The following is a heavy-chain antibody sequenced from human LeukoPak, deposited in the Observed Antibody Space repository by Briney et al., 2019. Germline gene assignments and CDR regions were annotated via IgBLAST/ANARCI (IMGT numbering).Heavy chain of an antibody. Sequence: ASVKVSCKASGGTFSSYAISWVRQAPGQGLEWMGRIIPILGIANYAQKFQGRVTMTRDTSTSTVYMELSSLRSEDTAVYYCARDLCSGGSCYDLDYWGQGTLVTVSS. CDR3: ARDLCSGGSCYDLDY. V-gene: IGHV1-69*04. D-gene: IGHD2-15*01. J-gene: IGHJ4*02. CDR1: GGTFSSYA. CDR2: IIPILGIA.